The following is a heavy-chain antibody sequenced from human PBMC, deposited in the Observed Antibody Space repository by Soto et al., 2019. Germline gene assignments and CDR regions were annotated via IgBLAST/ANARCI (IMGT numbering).Heavy chain of an antibody. CDR2: ISSSSSYI. CDR3: ARVIVVPAGLDP. CDR1: GFTFSSYS. Sequence: LRLSCAASGFTFSSYSMNWVRQAPGKGLEWVSSISSSSSYIYYADSVKGRFTISRDNAKNSLYLQMNSLRAEDTAVYYCARVIVVPAGLDPWGQGTLVTVSS. J-gene: IGHJ5*02. V-gene: IGHV3-21*01. D-gene: IGHD2-2*01.